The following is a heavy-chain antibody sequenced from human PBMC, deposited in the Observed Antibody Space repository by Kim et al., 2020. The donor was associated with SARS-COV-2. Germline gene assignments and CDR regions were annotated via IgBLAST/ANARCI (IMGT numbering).Heavy chain of an antibody. V-gene: IGHV4-61*03. J-gene: IGHJ4*02. D-gene: IGHD5-12*01. Sequence: YTPSLKSRLTIPTDPAKNHFSLNLTSVTAADTAIYYCARGGDSGYDSLDYWGQGTVVTVAS. CDR3: ARGGDSGYDSLDY.